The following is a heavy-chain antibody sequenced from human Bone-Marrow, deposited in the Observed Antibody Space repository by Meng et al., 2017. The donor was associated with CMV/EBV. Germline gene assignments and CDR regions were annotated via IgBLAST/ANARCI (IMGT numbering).Heavy chain of an antibody. J-gene: IGHJ5*02. CDR2: ISAYNGNT. Sequence: ASVKVSCKASGYTFTGYYMHWVRQAPGQGLEWMGWISAYNGNTNYAQKLQGRVTMTTDTSTSTAYMELRSLRSDDTAVYYCARDAPGGPAEDTSNWFDPWGQGTRVTGSS. D-gene: IGHD2-2*01. CDR3: ARDAPGGPAEDTSNWFDP. V-gene: IGHV1-18*04. CDR1: GYTFTGYY.